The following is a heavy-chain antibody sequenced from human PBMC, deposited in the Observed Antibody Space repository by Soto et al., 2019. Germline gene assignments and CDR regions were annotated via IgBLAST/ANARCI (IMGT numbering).Heavy chain of an antibody. J-gene: IGHJ6*02. CDR1: GGSISSSSYY. Sequence: QLQLQESGPGLVKPSETLSLTCTVSGGSISSSSYYWGWIRQPPGKGLEWIGSIYYSGSTYYNPFLKSRVTISVDTSKNQFSLKLSSVTAADTAVYYCARGSNYDFWSGYGAGYYYYGMDVWGQGTTVTVSS. CDR3: ARGSNYDFWSGYGAGYYYYGMDV. D-gene: IGHD3-3*01. V-gene: IGHV4-39*01. CDR2: IYYSGST.